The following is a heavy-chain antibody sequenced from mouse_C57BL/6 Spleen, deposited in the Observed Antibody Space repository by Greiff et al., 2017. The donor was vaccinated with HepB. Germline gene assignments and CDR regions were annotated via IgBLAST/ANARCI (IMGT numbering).Heavy chain of an antibody. CDR1: GYAFTNYL. J-gene: IGHJ2*01. Sequence: VKLMESGAELVRPGTSVKVSCKASGYAFTNYLIEWVKQRPGQGLEWIGVINPGSGGTNYNEKFKGKATLTADKSSSTAYMQLSSLTSEDSAVYFCARGGPLYFDYWGQGTTLTVSS. D-gene: IGHD3-3*01. CDR2: INPGSGGT. CDR3: ARGGPLYFDY. V-gene: IGHV1-54*01.